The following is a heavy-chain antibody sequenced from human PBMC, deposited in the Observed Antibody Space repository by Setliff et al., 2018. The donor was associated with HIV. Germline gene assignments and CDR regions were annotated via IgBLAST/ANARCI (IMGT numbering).Heavy chain of an antibody. CDR1: GFTFSSYA. Sequence: GSLRLSCAASGFTFSSYAMSWVRQPPGKGLEWIGYIYYSGSTKHNPSLKSRVTISLDTSKNQFSLKLTSVTAADTAVYYCARYSPRGYTLMGPYWGQGTLVTVSS. CDR2: IYYSGST. D-gene: IGHD6-25*01. J-gene: IGHJ4*02. V-gene: IGHV4-59*01. CDR3: ARYSPRGYTLMGPY.